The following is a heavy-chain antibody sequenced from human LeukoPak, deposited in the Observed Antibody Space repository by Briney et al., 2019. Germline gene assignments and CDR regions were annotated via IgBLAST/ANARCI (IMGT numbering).Heavy chain of an antibody. CDR1: GGSISSYY. V-gene: IGHV4-59*08. D-gene: IGHD3-22*01. CDR3: ARLTYYYDSSGYPPAFDI. CDR2: IYYSGST. J-gene: IGHJ3*02. Sequence: KPSETLSLTCTVSGGSISSYYWSWIRQPPGKGLEWIGYIYYSGSTNYNPSLKSRATISVDTSKNQFSLKLSPVTAADTAVYYCARLTYYYDSSGYPPAFDIWGQGTMVTVSS.